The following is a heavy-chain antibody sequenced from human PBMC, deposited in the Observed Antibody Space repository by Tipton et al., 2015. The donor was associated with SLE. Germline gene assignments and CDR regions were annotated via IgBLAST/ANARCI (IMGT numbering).Heavy chain of an antibody. Sequence: TLSLTCAVYGGSFSGYYWSWIRQPPGKGLEWIGEINHSGSTNYNPSLKSRVTISVDTSKNQFSLKLSSVTAADTAVYYCARGLDSSGLPRGWGQGTLVTVSS. J-gene: IGHJ4*02. V-gene: IGHV4-34*01. D-gene: IGHD6-19*01. CDR1: GGSFSGYY. CDR2: INHSGST. CDR3: ARGLDSSGLPRG.